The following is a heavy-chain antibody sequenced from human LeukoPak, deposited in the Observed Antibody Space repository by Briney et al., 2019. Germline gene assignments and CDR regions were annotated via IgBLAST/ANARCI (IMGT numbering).Heavy chain of an antibody. CDR2: ITSSSTYI. Sequence: GGSLRLSCAASGFTFSTYNMNWVRHAPGKGLEWISSITSSSTYIYYADSVKGRFTIYRDNAKNSLYLQMNSLSPDDTAVYFCARDPYSGNYGNDYYYYMDVWGKGTTVTISS. CDR3: ARDPYSGNYGNDYYYYMDV. CDR1: GFTFSTYN. V-gene: IGHV3-21*06. J-gene: IGHJ6*03. D-gene: IGHD1-26*01.